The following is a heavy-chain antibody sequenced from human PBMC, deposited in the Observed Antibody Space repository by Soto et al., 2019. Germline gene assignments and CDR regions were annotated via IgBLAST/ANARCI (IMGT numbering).Heavy chain of an antibody. Sequence: QVQLVQSGAEVKKPGSSVKVSCKASGGTFSSYTISWVRQAPGQGLEWMGRIIPILGIANYAQKCQGRVTITADKAPSTAYMELSSLRSEDPAVYYCARGNYRMDVWGQGTTVPVSS. CDR1: GGTFSSYT. J-gene: IGHJ6*02. V-gene: IGHV1-69*02. CDR3: ARGNYRMDV. CDR2: IIPILGIA.